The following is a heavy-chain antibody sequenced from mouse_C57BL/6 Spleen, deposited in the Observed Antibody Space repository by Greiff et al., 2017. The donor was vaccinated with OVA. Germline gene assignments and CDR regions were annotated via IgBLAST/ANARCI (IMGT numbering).Heavy chain of an antibody. CDR2: IYPGDGDT. J-gene: IGHJ2*01. CDR1: GYAFSSYW. Sequence: VQLQQSGAELVKPGASVKISCKASGYAFSSYWLNWVKQRPGKGLEWIGQIYPGDGDTNYNGKFKGKATLTADKSSSTAYMQLSSLTSEDSAVYFCAREAGTYGSSFYCDYWGQGTTLTVSS. V-gene: IGHV1-80*01. D-gene: IGHD1-1*01. CDR3: AREAGTYGSSFYCDY.